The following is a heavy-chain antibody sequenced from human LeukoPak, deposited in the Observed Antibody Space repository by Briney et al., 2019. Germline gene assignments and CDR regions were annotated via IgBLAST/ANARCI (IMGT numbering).Heavy chain of an antibody. CDR3: AVVDTAMALYQYYFDY. CDR1: GGTFSSYA. V-gene: IGHV1-69*05. J-gene: IGHJ4*02. Sequence: SVKVSCKAPGGTFSSYAISWVRQAPGQGLEWMGRIIPIFGTANYAQKFQGRVTITTDESTSTAYMELSSLRSEDTAVYYCAVVDTAMALYQYYFDYWGQGTLVTVSS. CDR2: IIPIFGTA. D-gene: IGHD5-18*01.